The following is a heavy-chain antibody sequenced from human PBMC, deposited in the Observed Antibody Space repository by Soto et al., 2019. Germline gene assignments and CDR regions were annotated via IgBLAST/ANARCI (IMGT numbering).Heavy chain of an antibody. Sequence: PGESLKIACRGSGYSFTSYWVGWVRQMPGKGLEWMGIIYPGDSDTRYSPSFQGQVTISADKSISTAYLQWSSLKASDTAMYYCARQDGDILTGPHFDYWGQGTLVTVSS. V-gene: IGHV5-51*01. D-gene: IGHD3-9*01. CDR1: GYSFTSYW. CDR3: ARQDGDILTGPHFDY. J-gene: IGHJ4*02. CDR2: IYPGDSDT.